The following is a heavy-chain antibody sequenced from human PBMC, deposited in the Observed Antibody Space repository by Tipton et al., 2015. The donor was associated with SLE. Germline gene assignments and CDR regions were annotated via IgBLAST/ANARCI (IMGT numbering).Heavy chain of an antibody. Sequence: TLSLTCTVSGGSISSSSYYWGWIRQPPGKGLEWIGSIYYSGRTYYNPSLKSRVTISVDTSKNQFSLKLSSVTAADTAVYYRARRSYCGGDCYRFDYWGQGTLVTVSS. CDR3: ARRSYCGGDCYRFDY. V-gene: IGHV4-39*07. J-gene: IGHJ4*02. CDR2: IYYSGRT. D-gene: IGHD2-21*01. CDR1: GGSISSSSYY.